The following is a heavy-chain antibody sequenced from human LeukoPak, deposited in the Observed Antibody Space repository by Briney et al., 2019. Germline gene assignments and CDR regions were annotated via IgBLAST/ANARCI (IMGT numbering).Heavy chain of an antibody. D-gene: IGHD1-14*01. J-gene: IGHJ4*02. CDR3: ARGVEPLAANTLAY. CDR1: GFTVITND. V-gene: IGHV3-53*01. Sequence: GGSLRLSCAASGFTVITNDMTWVRQAPGKGLEWVSVLYSDGNTKYADSVQGRFTISRDNSKNTLYLEMNSLSPDDTAVYSCARGVEPLAANTLAYWGQGTLVTVSS. CDR2: LYSDGNT.